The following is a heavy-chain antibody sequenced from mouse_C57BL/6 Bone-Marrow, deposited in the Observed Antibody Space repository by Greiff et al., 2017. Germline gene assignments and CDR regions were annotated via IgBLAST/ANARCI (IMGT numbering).Heavy chain of an antibody. J-gene: IGHJ3*01. CDR1: GFNIKDYY. CDR3: ARGFYYDYPAWFAY. V-gene: IGHV14-2*01. CDR2: IDPEDGET. Sequence: VQLQQSGAELVKPGASVKLSCTASGFNIKDYYMHWVKQRTEQGLEWIGRIDPEDGETKYAPKFPGKATITADTSSNTAYLQLSSLTSEDTAFYYCARGFYYDYPAWFAYWGQGTLVTVSA. D-gene: IGHD2-4*01.